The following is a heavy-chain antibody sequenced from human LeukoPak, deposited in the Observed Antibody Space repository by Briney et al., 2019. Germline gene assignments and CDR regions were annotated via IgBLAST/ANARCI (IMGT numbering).Heavy chain of an antibody. CDR2: IASDGSHT. CDR1: GFTFSNYF. CDR3: ARERQDTVIHSGAFDM. V-gene: IGHV3-30-3*01. D-gene: IGHD2-21*02. Sequence: GGSLRLSCAASGFTFSNYFMHWVRQAPGKGLEWVADIASDGSHTFYVESVKGRFTIPRDNSKNTLYLQMNSLGPEDTAVYFCARERQDTVIHSGAFDMWGQGTMVTVSS. J-gene: IGHJ3*02.